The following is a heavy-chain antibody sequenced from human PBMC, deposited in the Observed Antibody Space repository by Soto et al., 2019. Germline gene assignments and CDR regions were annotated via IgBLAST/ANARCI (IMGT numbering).Heavy chain of an antibody. D-gene: IGHD3-9*01. V-gene: IGHV3-23*01. CDR3: AKYFVGSVADAFDI. Sequence: EVQLLESGGDLVQPGGSMRLSCAASGFTFSTYAMTWVRQAPGRGLEWVSSIRASGGSTYYADSVKGRFTISRDNSNNTLYLQMNSLRAEDTALYHCAKYFVGSVADAFDIWGQGSMVTVSS. CDR1: GFTFSTYA. CDR2: IRASGGST. J-gene: IGHJ3*02.